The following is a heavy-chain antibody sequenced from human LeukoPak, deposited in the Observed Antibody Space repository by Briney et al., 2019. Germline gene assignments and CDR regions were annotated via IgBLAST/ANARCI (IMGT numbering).Heavy chain of an antibody. J-gene: IGHJ6*02. CDR1: GFTFSTYG. CDR2: ISSTSTI. Sequence: PGGSLRLSCAASGFTFSTYGVNWVRQAPGKGPEWVSYISSTSTIYYADSVKARFTISRDNAKNSLYLQMSSLRAEDTAVYYCARLTTGTFPWYYYGMDVWGQGTTVTVSS. V-gene: IGHV3-48*01. D-gene: IGHD1-1*01. CDR3: ARLTTGTFPWYYYGMDV.